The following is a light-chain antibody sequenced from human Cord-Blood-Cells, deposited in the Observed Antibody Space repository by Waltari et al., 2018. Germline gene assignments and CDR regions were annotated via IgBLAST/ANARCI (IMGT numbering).Light chain of an antibody. V-gene: IGKV1-39*01. Sequence: DIQMTQSPSSLSASVGDRVTITCRASQSISSYLNWYQQKPGKAPKLLIYAASSLQSGVPSRFSGSGSGTDFTLTISILQPEDFVTYYCQQSYSTPPGLTFGGGTKVEIK. CDR3: QQSYSTPPGLT. J-gene: IGKJ4*01. CDR2: AAS. CDR1: QSISSY.